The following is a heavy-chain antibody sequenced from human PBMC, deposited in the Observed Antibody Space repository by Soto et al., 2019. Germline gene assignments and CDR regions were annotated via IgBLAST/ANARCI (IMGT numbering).Heavy chain of an antibody. CDR3: AKDLGRGGAYGTWLDP. Sequence: QVQLVESGGGVVQPGRSLRLSCAASGFTFSSYGMHWVRQAPGKGLEWVAVISYDGSNKYYADSVKGRFTIARDNPKNTLHLQINGLRAEDTAVYDCAKDLGRGGAYGTWLDPWGQGTLVTVSA. V-gene: IGHV3-30*18. CDR2: ISYDGSNK. CDR1: GFTFSSYG. D-gene: IGHD2-15*01. J-gene: IGHJ5*02.